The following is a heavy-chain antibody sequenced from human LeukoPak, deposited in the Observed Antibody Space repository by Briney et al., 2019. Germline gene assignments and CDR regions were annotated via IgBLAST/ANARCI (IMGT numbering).Heavy chain of an antibody. V-gene: IGHV1-2*02. Sequence: ASVKVSCKASGYTFTGYYMHWVRQAPGQGLEWMGWINPNSGGTNYAQKFQGRVTMTRDTSISTAYMDVSRLTSDDTAVYYCARGAKSYYYYHMDVRGKGTTVTVSS. CDR1: GYTFTGYY. CDR2: INPNSGGT. CDR3: ARGAKSYYYYHMDV. J-gene: IGHJ6*03.